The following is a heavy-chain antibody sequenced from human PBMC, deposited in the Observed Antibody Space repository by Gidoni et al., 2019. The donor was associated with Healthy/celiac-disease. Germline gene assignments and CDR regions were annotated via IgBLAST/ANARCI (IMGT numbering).Heavy chain of an antibody. V-gene: IGHV3-23*01. CDR2: ISGSGGST. CDR3: AKDLRYCSGGSCYRYYFDY. J-gene: IGHJ4*02. D-gene: IGHD2-15*01. CDR1: GFTFSSYA. Sequence: EVQLLESGGGLVQPGGSLRLSCAASGFTFSSYAMSWVRQAPGKGLEWVSAISGSGGSTYYADSVKGRFTISRDNSKNALYLQMNSLRAEDTAVYYCAKDLRYCSGGSCYRYYFDYWGQGTLVTVSS.